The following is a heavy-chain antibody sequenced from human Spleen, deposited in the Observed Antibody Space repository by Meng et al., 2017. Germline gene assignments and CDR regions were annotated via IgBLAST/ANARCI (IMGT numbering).Heavy chain of an antibody. V-gene: IGHV4-34*01. D-gene: IGHD4-11*01. CDR2: INHSGST. Sequence: QVQLQLWGAGMLEPSETLALTCVVSGGSFSDYYWSWSRQPPGKGLEWIGEINHSGSTNYNPSLESRATISVDTSQNNLSLKLSSVTAADSAVYYCARGPTTMAHDFDYWGQGTLVTVSS. J-gene: IGHJ4*02. CDR1: GGSFSDYY. CDR3: ARGPTTMAHDFDY.